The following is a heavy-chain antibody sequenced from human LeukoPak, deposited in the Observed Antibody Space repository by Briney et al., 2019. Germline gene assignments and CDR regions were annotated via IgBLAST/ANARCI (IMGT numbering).Heavy chain of an antibody. V-gene: IGHV4-38-2*02. CDR2: IYHSGST. CDR1: GYSISSGYS. Sequence: SETLSLTCTVSGYSISSGYSWGLIRQPPGKGLGWIGRIYHSGSTYYNPSLKSRVTISVDTSKNQFSLKLSSVTAADTAVYYCAGDYDILTGDDAFDIWGQGTMVTVSS. D-gene: IGHD3-9*01. J-gene: IGHJ3*02. CDR3: AGDYDILTGDDAFDI.